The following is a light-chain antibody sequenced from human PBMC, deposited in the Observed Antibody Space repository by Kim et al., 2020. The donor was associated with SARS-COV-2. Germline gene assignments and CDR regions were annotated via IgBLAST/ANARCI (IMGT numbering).Light chain of an antibody. Sequence: DIQMTQSPSSLSASVGDRVTITCRASQDIRNDLGWYQQKPGKAPKLLIYTASTLQSGVPSRFSGSGSGTDFTLTISSLQPEDFATYYCQHLNNYPPTFGQGTKLEI. CDR1: QDIRND. CDR3: QHLNNYPPT. V-gene: IGKV1-17*01. CDR2: TAS. J-gene: IGKJ2*01.